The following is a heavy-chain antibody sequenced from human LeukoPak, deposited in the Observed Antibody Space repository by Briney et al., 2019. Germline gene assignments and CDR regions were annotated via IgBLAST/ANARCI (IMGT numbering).Heavy chain of an antibody. D-gene: IGHD2-15*01. J-gene: IGHJ4*02. CDR1: GDSVSSNSAA. V-gene: IGHV6-1*01. Sequence: SQTLSLTCATSGDSVSSNSAAWNWLRQSPSRGLEWLGRTYYRSKWYNDYAVSVKSRITINPDTSKKQFSLQLNSVTPEDTAVYYCAREVVVAATLYDYWGQGTLVTVSS. CDR2: TYYRSKWYN. CDR3: AREVVVAATLYDY.